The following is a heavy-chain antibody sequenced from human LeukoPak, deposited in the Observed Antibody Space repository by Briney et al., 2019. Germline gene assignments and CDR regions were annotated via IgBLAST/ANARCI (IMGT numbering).Heavy chain of an antibody. CDR1: GFTLNTYG. CDR2: ISYDGRNT. Sequence: GTSLRLSCAASGFTLNTYGVHWVRQAPGKGLEGLAVISYDGRNTYYADSVKGRFTISRDNSKNTVFLQMNSLRAEDTAVYYCAKEGVVVVAATNNYYYYGMDVWGQGTTVTVSS. V-gene: IGHV3-30*18. D-gene: IGHD2-15*01. CDR3: AKEGVVVVAATNNYYYYGMDV. J-gene: IGHJ6*02.